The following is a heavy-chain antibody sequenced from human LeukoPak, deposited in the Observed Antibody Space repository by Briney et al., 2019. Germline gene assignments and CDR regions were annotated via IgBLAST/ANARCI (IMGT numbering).Heavy chain of an antibody. CDR2: ISYDGSNK. V-gene: IGHV3-30*18. J-gene: IGHJ4*02. D-gene: IGHD5-18*01. CDR1: GFIFSSYG. CDR3: GKGGRWYSSGPSYFDY. Sequence: GRSLRLSCAASGFIFSSYGMHWVRQAPGKGLEWVAVISYDGSNKYYADSVKGRFTISRDNSENTLYLQMDGLRAEDTAVYYCGKGGRWYSSGPSYFDYWGQGTLVTVSS.